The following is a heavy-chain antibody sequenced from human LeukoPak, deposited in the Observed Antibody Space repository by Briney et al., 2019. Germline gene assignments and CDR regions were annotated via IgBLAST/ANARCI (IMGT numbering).Heavy chain of an antibody. Sequence: QSGGSLRLSCAASGFSFSNHYMRWIRQAPGKELEWVANINEDGSNKWHLGSVKGRFTVSRDNARNALYLQINSLRVEDTAVYYCTRVIVAVPGYFDYFDFWGQGALVTVSS. V-gene: IGHV3-7*01. D-gene: IGHD6-19*01. CDR1: GFSFSNHY. J-gene: IGHJ4*02. CDR3: TRVIVAVPGYFDYFDF. CDR2: INEDGSNK.